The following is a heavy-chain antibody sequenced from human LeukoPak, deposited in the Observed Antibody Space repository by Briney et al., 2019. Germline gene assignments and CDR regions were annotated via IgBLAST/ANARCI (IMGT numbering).Heavy chain of an antibody. CDR3: ARKFDL. Sequence: GGSLRLSCAASGFTFSSYSMNWVRQAPGKGLEWVSYISSSGSYTYYADSVKGRFTISRDNAKNSLYLQMNSLRAEDTAVYYCARKFDLWGRGTLVTVSS. V-gene: IGHV3-21*01. J-gene: IGHJ2*01. CDR2: ISSSGSYT. CDR1: GFTFSSYS.